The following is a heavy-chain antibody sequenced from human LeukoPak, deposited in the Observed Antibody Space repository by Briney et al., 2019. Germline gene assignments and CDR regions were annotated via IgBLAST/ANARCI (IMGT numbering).Heavy chain of an antibody. D-gene: IGHD2-21*02. CDR1: GFTFGSYT. J-gene: IGHJ4*02. V-gene: IGHV3-21*01. Sequence: GGSLRLSCAASGFTFGSYTMKWVRQAPGKGLEWVSSISGSSTSFIYYADSLKGRFTISRDNAKNSLYLQMNSLRAEDTAVYYCARDSAYCGGDCYSDYWGQGTLVTVSS. CDR2: ISGSSTSFI. CDR3: ARDSAYCGGDCYSDY.